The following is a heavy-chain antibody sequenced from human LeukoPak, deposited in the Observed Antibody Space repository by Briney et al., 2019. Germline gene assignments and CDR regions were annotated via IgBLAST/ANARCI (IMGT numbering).Heavy chain of an antibody. D-gene: IGHD4-17*01. J-gene: IGHJ4*02. Sequence: GGSLRLSCAASGFTFSSYSMNWVRQAPGKGLEWVSYISSSSSYIYYADSVKGRFTISRDNAKNSLYLQMNSLRAEDAAVYYCARDRDGDYDYWGQGTLVTVSS. CDR3: ARDRDGDYDY. V-gene: IGHV3-21*01. CDR2: ISSSSSYI. CDR1: GFTFSSYS.